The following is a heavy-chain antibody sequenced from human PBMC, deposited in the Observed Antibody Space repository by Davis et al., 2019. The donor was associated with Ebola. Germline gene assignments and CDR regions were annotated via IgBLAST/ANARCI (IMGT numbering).Heavy chain of an antibody. D-gene: IGHD3-10*01. CDR2: ISTDSAYI. CDR1: GFTFSSYS. Sequence: PGGSLRLSCAASGFTFSSYSMNWVRQAPGKGLEWVSFISTDSAYIYYADSVKGRFTISRDNAKNSLYLQMNSLRADDTAVYYCARAVGRRWFGESTPYFDYWGQGALVTVSS. J-gene: IGHJ4*02. CDR3: ARAVGRRWFGESTPYFDY. V-gene: IGHV3-21*01.